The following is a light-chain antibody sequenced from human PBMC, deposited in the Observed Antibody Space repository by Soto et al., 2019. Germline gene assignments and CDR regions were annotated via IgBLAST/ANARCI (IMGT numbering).Light chain of an antibody. V-gene: IGLV1-44*01. J-gene: IGLJ2*01. CDR1: NSNIGSNT. CDR3: AAWDDSRSGLVV. CDR2: SDN. Sequence: QSVLTQPPSTSGTPGQRVTMSCSGSNSNIGSNTVYWYQQLPGTAPKLLIHSDNQRPSGVPDRFSASKSGTSASLAISGLQSEDEAYYYCAAWDDSRSGLVVFGGGTKLTVL.